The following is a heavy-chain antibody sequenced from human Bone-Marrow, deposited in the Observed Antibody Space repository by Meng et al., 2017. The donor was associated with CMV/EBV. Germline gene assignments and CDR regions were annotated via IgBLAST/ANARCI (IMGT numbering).Heavy chain of an antibody. CDR3: ARAWWERGRLDY. D-gene: IGHD1-26*01. CDR2: ISSEGDFI. V-gene: IGHV3-21*01. CDR1: GLTFSSYT. Sequence: GESLKISCVVSGLTFSSYTMNWVRQAPGKGLKWVSSISSEGDFIYYADSVKGRFSVSRDNANNSLYVQMNSLRAEDTAVYYCARAWWERGRLDYWGQGTLVPVSS. J-gene: IGHJ4*02.